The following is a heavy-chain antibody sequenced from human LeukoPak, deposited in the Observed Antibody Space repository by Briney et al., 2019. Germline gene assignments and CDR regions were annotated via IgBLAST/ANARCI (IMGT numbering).Heavy chain of an antibody. V-gene: IGHV1-8*03. J-gene: IGHJ5*02. CDR2: VNPNSGNR. CDR1: GYTFTNYD. Sequence: VASVKVSCKASGYTFTNYDINWVRQATGQGLEWMGWVNPNSGNRGYAQKFQGRLTITRNTSISTAYLDLSSLRSDDTAVYYCARRTISGSRSFDPWGQGTLVTVSS. D-gene: IGHD3-9*01. CDR3: ARRTISGSRSFDP.